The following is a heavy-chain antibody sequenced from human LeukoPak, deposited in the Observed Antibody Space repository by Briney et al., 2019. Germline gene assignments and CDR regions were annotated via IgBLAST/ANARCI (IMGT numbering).Heavy chain of an antibody. D-gene: IGHD3-22*01. CDR1: GFTFSSYS. V-gene: IGHV3-48*04. J-gene: IGHJ4*02. CDR2: ISSSSSII. Sequence: PGGSLRLFCAASGFTFSSYSMNWVRQAPGKGREWVSYISSSSSIIYYADSVKGRFTISRDNAKNVLYLQMNSLRVEDTAVYYCARAKTTYYYDSSSGYWGQGTLVTVSS. CDR3: ARAKTTYYYDSSSGY.